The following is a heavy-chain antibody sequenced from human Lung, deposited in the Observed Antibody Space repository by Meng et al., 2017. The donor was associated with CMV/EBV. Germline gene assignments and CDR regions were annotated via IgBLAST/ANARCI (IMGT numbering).Heavy chain of an antibody. CDR3: AKAFSSSWYREYYDY. V-gene: IGHV3-23*01. J-gene: IGHJ4*02. D-gene: IGHD6-13*01. CDR1: GFTFSSSA. Sequence: GGSLRLXXAASGFTFSSSAMSWVRQAPGKGLEWVSAITASGGSTYHADSVKGRFTISRDNSKKMLYLQLNSLRVEDTAVYYCAKAFSSSWYREYYDYWGQGTLVXVSS. CDR2: ITASGGST.